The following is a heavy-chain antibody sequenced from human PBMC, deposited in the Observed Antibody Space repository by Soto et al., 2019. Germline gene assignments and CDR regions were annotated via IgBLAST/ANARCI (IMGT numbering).Heavy chain of an antibody. CDR1: GVTLRSYA. J-gene: IGHJ4*02. D-gene: IGHD2-2*01. CDR2: ISGSGGST. Sequence: GGSLKLSCAASGVTLRSYAMSWVRQAPGKGLEWVSAISGSGGSTYYADSVKGRFTISRDNSKNTLYLQMNSLRAEDTAVYYCAKGIVPAAMVYLRQGTLVTGSS. CDR3: AKGIVPAAMVY. V-gene: IGHV3-23*01.